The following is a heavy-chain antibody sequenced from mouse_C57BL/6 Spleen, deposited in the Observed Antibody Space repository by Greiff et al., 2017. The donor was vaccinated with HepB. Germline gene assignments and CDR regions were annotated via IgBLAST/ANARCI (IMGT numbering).Heavy chain of an antibody. CDR2: IWSGGST. Sequence: QVQLQQSGPGLVQPSQSLSITCTVSGFSLTSYGVHWVRQSPGKGLEWLGVIWSGGSTDYNAAFISRLSISKDNSKSQVFFKMNSLQADDTAIYYCARGHSNSAWFAYWGQGTLVTVSA. CDR1: GFSLTSYG. D-gene: IGHD2-5*01. CDR3: ARGHSNSAWFAY. V-gene: IGHV2-2*01. J-gene: IGHJ3*01.